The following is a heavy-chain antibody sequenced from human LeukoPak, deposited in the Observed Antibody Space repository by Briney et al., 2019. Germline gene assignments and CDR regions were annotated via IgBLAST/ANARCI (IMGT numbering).Heavy chain of an antibody. D-gene: IGHD1-26*01. Sequence: SETLSLTCTVSGGSISSYYWSWIRQPPGKGLEWIGYIYYSGSTNYNPSLKSRVTISVDTSKNQFSLKLSSVTAADTAVYYCARVLRGSYWIGFNYWGQGTLVTVSS. V-gene: IGHV4-59*01. CDR1: GGSISSYY. J-gene: IGHJ4*02. CDR2: IYYSGST. CDR3: ARVLRGSYWIGFNY.